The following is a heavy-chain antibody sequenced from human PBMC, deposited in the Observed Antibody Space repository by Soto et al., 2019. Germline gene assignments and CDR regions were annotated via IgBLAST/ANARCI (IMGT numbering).Heavy chain of an antibody. V-gene: IGHV3-23*01. CDR2: ISGSVRST. Sequence: PGGSLRLSCAASGFTFSSYAMSWVRQAPGTGLEWVSAISGSVRSTYYAESVKGRFTISRDNSKNTLYLQMNSLRAEDTAIYYCAKSPGSGWAYYYYVMDVWGQGTTVTVS. J-gene: IGHJ6*02. D-gene: IGHD6-19*01. CDR1: GFTFSSYA. CDR3: AKSPGSGWAYYYYVMDV.